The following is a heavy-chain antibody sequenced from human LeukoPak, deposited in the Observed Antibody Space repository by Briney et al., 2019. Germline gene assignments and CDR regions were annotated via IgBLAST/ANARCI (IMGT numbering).Heavy chain of an antibody. J-gene: IGHJ6*03. CDR2: ISSSSSYI. CDR3: ARADPDSSYYYYYYMDV. Sequence: GGSLRLSCAASGFTFSSYSMNWVRQAPGKGLEWVSSISSSSSYIYYADSVKGRFTISRDNAKNSLYLQMNSLRAEDTAVYYCARADPDSSYYYYYYMDVWGKGTTVTVSS. D-gene: IGHD3-22*01. CDR1: GFTFSSYS. V-gene: IGHV3-21*01.